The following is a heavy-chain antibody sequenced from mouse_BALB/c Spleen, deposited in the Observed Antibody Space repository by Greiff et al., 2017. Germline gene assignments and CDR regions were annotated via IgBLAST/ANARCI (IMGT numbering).Heavy chain of an antibody. Sequence: VQLQQSGAELVRPGVSVKLSCQGSGYTFTDYAMHWVKQSHAKSLEWIGVISTYYGDASYNQKFKGKATMSVDKSSSTAYMELARLTSEDSAIYYCARGGANWENMLAYWGQGTLVTVSA. CDR1: GYTFTDYA. D-gene: IGHD4-1*01. CDR2: ISTYYGDA. CDR3: ARGGANWENMLAY. J-gene: IGHJ3*01. V-gene: IGHV1S137*01.